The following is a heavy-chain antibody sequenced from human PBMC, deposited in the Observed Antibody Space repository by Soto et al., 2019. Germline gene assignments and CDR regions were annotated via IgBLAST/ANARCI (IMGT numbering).Heavy chain of an antibody. J-gene: IGHJ4*02. CDR2: IYSGGYT. CDR3: ARVYGDYGAFFEY. D-gene: IGHD4-17*01. CDR1: GFIVNSNY. Sequence: PGGSLRLSCAASGFIVNSNYMSWVRQVPGKRLEWVSVIYSGGYTHYADSVKGRFTISRHNIKNTLYLQMNSLRAEDTAVYYCARVYGDYGAFFEYWGQGTQVTVSS. V-gene: IGHV3-53*04.